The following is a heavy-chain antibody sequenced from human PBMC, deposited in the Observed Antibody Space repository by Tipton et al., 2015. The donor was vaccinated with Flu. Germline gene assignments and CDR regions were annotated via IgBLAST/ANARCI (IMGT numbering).Heavy chain of an antibody. D-gene: IGHD3-10*01. Sequence: GSLRLSCAASGFTFRTNGMHWVRQAPGKGLEWVAVIKPDGSETHYLGSVKGRFTLSRDNAKNSVSLQMSNLRVEDTAVYYCVRAIAASGSFWGQGTLVTVSS. V-gene: IGHV3-7*04. CDR2: IKPDGSET. J-gene: IGHJ4*02. CDR1: GFTFRTNG. CDR3: VRAIAASGSF.